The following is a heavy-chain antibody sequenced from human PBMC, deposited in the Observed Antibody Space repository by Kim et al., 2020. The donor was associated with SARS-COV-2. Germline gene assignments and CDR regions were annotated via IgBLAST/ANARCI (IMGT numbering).Heavy chain of an antibody. V-gene: IGHV3-7*01. CDR2: LGADGGDI. Sequence: GGSLRLSCTDSGFTFSRDWMYWVRQAPGKGLEWVANLGADGGDIFYVDSVRGRFTISRDNAKKSLYLQMNSLRAEDTAIYYCVRGTKDVWGQGTTVIVSS. CDR1: GFTFSRDW. CDR3: VRGTKDV. J-gene: IGHJ6*02.